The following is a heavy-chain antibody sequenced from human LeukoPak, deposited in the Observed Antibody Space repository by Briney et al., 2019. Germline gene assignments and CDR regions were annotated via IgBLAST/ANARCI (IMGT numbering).Heavy chain of an antibody. CDR1: GGSISSSSHY. Sequence: PSETLSLTCTVSGGSISSSSHYWNWIRQPPGRTLEWIGTIYYTGSAFYNPSLKSRVTVSIDTSKNQFSLKLNSVTAADTAAYYCARSGESVAARPDHWGQGTLVTVSS. D-gene: IGHD6-6*01. V-gene: IGHV4-39*01. CDR2: IYYTGSA. J-gene: IGHJ4*02. CDR3: ARSGESVAARPDH.